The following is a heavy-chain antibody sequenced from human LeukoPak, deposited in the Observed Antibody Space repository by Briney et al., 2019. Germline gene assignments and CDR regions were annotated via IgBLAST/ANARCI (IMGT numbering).Heavy chain of an antibody. CDR2: IYHSGST. Sequence: PSETLSLTCAVSGYSISSGYYWGWIRQPPGKGLDWIGSIYHSGSTYYNPSLKSRGSISVETFNNQFSLKLSSVTAEDTDVYYCARQDYCSSTSCYAYFSTYAPDAFDIWGQGTMVTVSS. J-gene: IGHJ3*02. V-gene: IGHV4-38-2*01. CDR3: ARQDYCSSTSCYAYFSTYAPDAFDI. D-gene: IGHD2-2*01. CDR1: GYSISSGYY.